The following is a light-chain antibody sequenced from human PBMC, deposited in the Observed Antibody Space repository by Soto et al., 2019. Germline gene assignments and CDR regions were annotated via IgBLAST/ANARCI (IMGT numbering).Light chain of an antibody. CDR3: HLYGASPPT. CDR2: GAS. J-gene: IGKJ1*01. V-gene: IGKV3-20*01. Sequence: EVVLTQSPGTLSLSPGERATLSCRASQSVSSSDLAWYQQKPGQAPRLLISGASSRATGIPDRFSASGSGTDFTLTISRLEPEDFAVFYCHLYGASPPTFGQGTKVEI. CDR1: QSVSSSD.